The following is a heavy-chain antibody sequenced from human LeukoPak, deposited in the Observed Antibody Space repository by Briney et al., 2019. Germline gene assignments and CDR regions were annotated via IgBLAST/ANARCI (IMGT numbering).Heavy chain of an antibody. CDR3: ARAERIAVAGPIDF. Sequence: GGSLRLSCAASGFSFSDYYMTWIRQAPGKGLEWISYISSSGSSIYYADSVKGRFTISRDNAKNSLFLQMNSLRVEDTALYHCARAERIAVAGPIDFWGQGTLVSVSS. D-gene: IGHD6-19*01. J-gene: IGHJ4*02. V-gene: IGHV3-11*01. CDR1: GFSFSDYY. CDR2: ISSSGSSI.